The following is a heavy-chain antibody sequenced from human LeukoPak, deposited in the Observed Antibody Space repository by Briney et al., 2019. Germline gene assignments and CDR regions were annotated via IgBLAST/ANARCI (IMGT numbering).Heavy chain of an antibody. V-gene: IGHV4-59*01. CDR2: IYYSGST. J-gene: IGHJ2*01. CDR1: GGSLSGYC. Sequence: SETLSLTCAVYGGSLSGYCWGWIRQPPGKGLEWIGYIYYSGSTNYNPSLKSRVTISVDTSKNQFSLRLSSVTAADTAVYYCAGSGSGSYYSPWYFDLWGRGTLVTVSS. CDR3: AGSGSGSYYSPWYFDL. D-gene: IGHD3-10*01.